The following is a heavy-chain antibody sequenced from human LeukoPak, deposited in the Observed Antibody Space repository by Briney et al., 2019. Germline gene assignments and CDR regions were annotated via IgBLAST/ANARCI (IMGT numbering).Heavy chain of an antibody. CDR3: ASRGYSYGLRRDVDY. V-gene: IGHV4-39*01. D-gene: IGHD5-18*01. J-gene: IGHJ4*02. CDR2: IYCGGST. CDR1: GGSISSSSYC. Sequence: SETLSLTCTVSGGSISSSSYCWGWIRQPPGKGLEWTGNIYCGGSTYYNPSLKSRVTISVDTSKNQFSLKLSSVTAADTAVYYCASRGYSYGLRRDVDYWGQGTLVTVSS.